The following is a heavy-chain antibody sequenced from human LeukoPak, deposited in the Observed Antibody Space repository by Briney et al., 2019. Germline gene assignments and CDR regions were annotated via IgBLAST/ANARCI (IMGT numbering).Heavy chain of an antibody. D-gene: IGHD1-26*01. J-gene: IGHJ4*02. CDR1: GFTFSTYA. CDR3: ARAKRVGANKSYFDY. Sequence: GGSLRRSCAASGFTFSTYAVTWVRQAPGKGLEWVSSISSSSSYIYYADSVKGRFTISRDNAKNSLYLQMNSLRAEDTTVYYCARAKRVGANKSYFDYWGQGTLVTVSS. V-gene: IGHV3-21*01. CDR2: ISSSSSYI.